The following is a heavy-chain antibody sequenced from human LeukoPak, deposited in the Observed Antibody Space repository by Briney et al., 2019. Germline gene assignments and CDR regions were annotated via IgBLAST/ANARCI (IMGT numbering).Heavy chain of an antibody. D-gene: IGHD3-10*01. V-gene: IGHV3-23*01. CDR1: GFTFSSYA. CDR3: AKVPSPTMVRGVIRYYMDV. Sequence: GGSLRLSCAASGFTFSSYAMSWVRQAPGKGLEWVSAISGSGGSTYYADSVKGRFTISRDNSKNTLYLQMNSLRAEDTAVYYCAKVPSPTMVRGVIRYYMDVWGKGTTVTVSS. J-gene: IGHJ6*03. CDR2: ISGSGGST.